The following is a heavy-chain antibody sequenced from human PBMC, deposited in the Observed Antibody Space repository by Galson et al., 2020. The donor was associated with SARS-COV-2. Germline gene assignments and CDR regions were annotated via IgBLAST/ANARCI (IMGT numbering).Heavy chain of an antibody. Sequence: GGSLRLSCAASGVTFDDYGMSWVRQVPGKGLKWVCGINKNGGSTNYADSVRGRFTISRDNAKNSLYLQMNSLRAEDTALYFCARGYLAGPFDIWAQGTMVTVSS. V-gene: IGHV3-20*04. CDR3: ARGYLAGPFDI. D-gene: IGHD2-2*01. J-gene: IGHJ3*02. CDR2: INKNGGST. CDR1: GVTFDDYG.